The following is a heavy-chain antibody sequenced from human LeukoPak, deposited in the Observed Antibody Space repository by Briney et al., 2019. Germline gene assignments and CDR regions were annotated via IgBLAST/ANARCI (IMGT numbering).Heavy chain of an antibody. CDR1: GFTFSSYS. J-gene: IGHJ4*02. CDR2: ISSSSSYI. CDR3: ARDLLAAQIDY. Sequence: PGGSLRLSCAASGFTFSSYSMNWVRQAPGKGLEWVSSISSSSSYIYYADSVKGRFTISRDNAKNSLYLQMNSLRAEDTAVYYCARDLLAAQIDYWGQGTLVTVSS. V-gene: IGHV3-21*01. D-gene: IGHD6-6*01.